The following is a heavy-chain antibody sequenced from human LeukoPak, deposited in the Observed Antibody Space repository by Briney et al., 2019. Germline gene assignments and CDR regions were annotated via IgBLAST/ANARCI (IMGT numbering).Heavy chain of an antibody. CDR3: GRGNLAFDFDL. Sequence: GGSLRLSCAASGFTFSYFGMHWVRQAPGKGLEWVAFISKDGSNEYYGDSVKGRFTISRDSSKNTVYLQMNNLGPEDTAMYYAGRGNLAFDFDLWGQGTMVAVSS. CDR2: ISKDGSNE. V-gene: IGHV3-30*03. D-gene: IGHD4-23*01. J-gene: IGHJ3*01. CDR1: GFTFSYFG.